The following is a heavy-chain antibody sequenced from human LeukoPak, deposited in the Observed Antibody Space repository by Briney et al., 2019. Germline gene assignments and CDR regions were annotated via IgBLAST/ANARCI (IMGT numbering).Heavy chain of an antibody. D-gene: IGHD4-17*01. CDR2: INHSGST. Sequence: SETLSLTCAVYGGSFSGYYWSWIRQPPGKGLEWIGEINHSGSTNYNPSLKSRVTISVDTSKNQFSLKLSSVTAANTAVYYCARGIYGDYVAFDIWGQGTMVTVSS. V-gene: IGHV4-34*01. CDR1: GGSFSGYY. CDR3: ARGIYGDYVAFDI. J-gene: IGHJ3*02.